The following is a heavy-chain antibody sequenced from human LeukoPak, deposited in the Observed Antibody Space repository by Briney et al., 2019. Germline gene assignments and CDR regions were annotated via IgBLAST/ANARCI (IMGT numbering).Heavy chain of an antibody. Sequence: GGSLRLSCAASGFTFSGHWMTWVRQVPGKGLVWVSHINSDGSWTSYADSVKGRFTISKDNAKNTVYLQMNSLRAEDTAVYYCVSFYETYWGRGTLVTVSS. D-gene: IGHD2/OR15-2a*01. J-gene: IGHJ4*02. CDR3: VSFYETY. CDR2: INSDGSWT. CDR1: GFTFSGHW. V-gene: IGHV3-74*01.